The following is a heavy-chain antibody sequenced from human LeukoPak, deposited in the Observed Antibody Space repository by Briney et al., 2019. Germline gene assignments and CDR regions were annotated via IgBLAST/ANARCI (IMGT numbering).Heavy chain of an antibody. CDR3: ARRPPPFDY. V-gene: IGHV4-39*01. CDR2: IYYSGTT. Sequence: SETLSLTCTVSGDSISSSSYFWGWIRQPPGKGLEYIGSIYYSGTTYYNPSLRSRVTVSIDTSKNQFSLKVSSVTAADTAVYYCARRPPPFDYWGQGTLVTVSS. J-gene: IGHJ4*02. CDR1: GDSISSSSYF.